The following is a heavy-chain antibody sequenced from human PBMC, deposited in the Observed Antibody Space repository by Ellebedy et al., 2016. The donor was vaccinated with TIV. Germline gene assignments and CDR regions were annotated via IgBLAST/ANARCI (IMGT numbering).Heavy chain of an antibody. CDR2: IWVDGLNK. CDR1: GFIFSNYG. V-gene: IGHV3-33*01. J-gene: IGHJ3*01. Sequence: GESLKISXVASGFIFSNYGMHWVRQAPGKGPEWVAVIWVDGLNKYYVDSVKGRFTISRDNSKNTLYLQMNSLRAEDTAVYYCARERAPFDGFDVWGQGTMVTVSS. CDR3: ARERAPFDGFDV.